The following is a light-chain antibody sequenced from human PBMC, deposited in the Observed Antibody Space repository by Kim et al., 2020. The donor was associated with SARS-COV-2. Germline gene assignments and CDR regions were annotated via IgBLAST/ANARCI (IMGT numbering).Light chain of an antibody. CDR3: QQYGSSPPT. CDR2: GAS. CDR1: QSVSSSY. Sequence: SPGERATLSCRASQSVSSSYLAWYQQKPGQVTRFLIYGASSRATGIPDRFSGSGSGTDFTLTISRLEPEDFAVYYCQQYGSSPPTFGQGTKVEIK. V-gene: IGKV3-20*01. J-gene: IGKJ1*01.